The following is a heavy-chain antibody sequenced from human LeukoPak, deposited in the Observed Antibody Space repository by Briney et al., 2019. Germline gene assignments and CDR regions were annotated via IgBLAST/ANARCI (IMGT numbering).Heavy chain of an antibody. J-gene: IGHJ4*02. CDR3: AREDYGADY. V-gene: IGHV4-39*02. D-gene: IGHD4-17*01. CDR1: GGSISSSNW. Sequence: PSETLSLTCAVSGGSISSSNWWSWIRQPPGKGLEWIGSIYYSGSTYYNPSLKSRVTISVDTSKNQFSLKLSSVTAADTAVYYCAREDYGADYWGQGTLVTVSS. CDR2: IYYSGST.